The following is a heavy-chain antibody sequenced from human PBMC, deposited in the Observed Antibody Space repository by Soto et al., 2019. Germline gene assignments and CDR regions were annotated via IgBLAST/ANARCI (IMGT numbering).Heavy chain of an antibody. CDR2: MNPNSGNT. V-gene: IGHV1-8*01. Sequence: ASVKVSCKASGYTFTSYDINWVRQATGRGLEWMGWMNPNSGNTGYAQKFQGRVTMTRNTSISTAYMELSSLRSEDTAVYYCARGKAARLLRAFDIWGQGTMVTISS. J-gene: IGHJ3*02. CDR1: GYTFTSYD. CDR3: ARGKAARLLRAFDI. D-gene: IGHD6-13*01.